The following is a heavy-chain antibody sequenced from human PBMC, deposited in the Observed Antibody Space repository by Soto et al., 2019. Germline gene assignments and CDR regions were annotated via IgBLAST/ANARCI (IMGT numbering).Heavy chain of an antibody. CDR2: ISGSGGGT. Sequence: EVQLLESGGALVQPGGSLGLSCAASGFTFSSYAMSWVRQAPGKGLEWVSLISGSGGGTYYADSVKGRFTISRNNSKNTLYLQMNSLRAEDTAVFYCAKHLSNGSPDYWGQGTLVTVSS. D-gene: IGHD2-15*01. CDR3: AKHLSNGSPDY. V-gene: IGHV3-23*01. CDR1: GFTFSSYA. J-gene: IGHJ4*02.